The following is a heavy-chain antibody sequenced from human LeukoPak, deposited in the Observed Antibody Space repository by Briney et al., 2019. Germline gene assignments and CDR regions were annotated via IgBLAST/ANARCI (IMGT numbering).Heavy chain of an antibody. CDR2: INPSGGST. J-gene: IGHJ6*02. Sequence: GASVKVSCKASGYTFTSYYMHWVRQAPGQGLERMGIINPSGGSTSYAQKFQGRVTMTRDTSTSTVYMELSSLRSEDTAVYYCAREYSGYDRQGYGMDVWGQGTTVTVSS. CDR3: AREYSGYDRQGYGMDV. CDR1: GYTFTSYY. V-gene: IGHV1-46*01. D-gene: IGHD5-12*01.